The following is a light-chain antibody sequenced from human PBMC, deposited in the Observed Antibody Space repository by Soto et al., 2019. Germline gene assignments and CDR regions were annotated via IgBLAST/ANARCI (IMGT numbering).Light chain of an antibody. Sequence: QSVLTQPPSVSGAPGQRVTIPSTGSSSNIGAGYDVHWYQQLPGTAPKLLIYGNSNRPSGVPDRFSGSKSGTSASLAITGLQAEDEADYYCQSYDSSLNVVFGGGTKLTVL. V-gene: IGLV1-40*01. CDR1: SSNIGAGYD. CDR2: GNS. J-gene: IGLJ2*01. CDR3: QSYDSSLNVV.